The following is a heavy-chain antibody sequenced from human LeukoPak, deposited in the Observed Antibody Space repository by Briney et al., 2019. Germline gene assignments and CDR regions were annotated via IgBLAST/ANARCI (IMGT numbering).Heavy chain of an antibody. Sequence: GGSLRLSCAASGFTFSDYYMSWLRQAPGKGLEWVSYISSSSYTNYADSVKGRFTISRDNAKNSLYLQMNSQRAEDTAVYYCARDSLSLEMCVRGPLGYFDYWGQGTLVTVSS. D-gene: IGHD3-10*02. CDR1: GFTFSDYY. V-gene: IGHV3-11*06. CDR2: ISSSSYT. J-gene: IGHJ4*02. CDR3: ARDSLSLEMCVRGPLGYFDY.